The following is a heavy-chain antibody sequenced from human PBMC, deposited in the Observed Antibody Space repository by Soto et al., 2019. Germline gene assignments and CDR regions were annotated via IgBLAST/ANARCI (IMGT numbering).Heavy chain of an antibody. Sequence: GESLKISCKGSGYSFTSYWIGWVRQMPGKGLEWMGIIYPGDSDTRYSPSFQGQVTISADKSISTAYLQWSSLKASDTAMYYCARHIIGYSSSTSCYGMDVWGQGTTVTVSS. J-gene: IGHJ6*02. D-gene: IGHD2-2*01. CDR3: ARHIIGYSSSTSCYGMDV. CDR2: IYPGDSDT. CDR1: GYSFTSYW. V-gene: IGHV5-51*01.